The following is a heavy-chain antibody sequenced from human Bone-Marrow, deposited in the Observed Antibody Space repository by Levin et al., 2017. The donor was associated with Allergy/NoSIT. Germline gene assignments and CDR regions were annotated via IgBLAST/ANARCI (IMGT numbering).Heavy chain of an antibody. J-gene: IGHJ6*02. CDR3: AGNYDFWSGFLAGFETGGLDV. V-gene: IGHV3-33*03. CDR1: GFSFSGSA. Sequence: SCAGSGFSFSGSAMHWVRQAPGKGLEWVAVIWFDGSKEYYADSVQGRFTISRDNSKSTLYLQMNSLRPEDTAVYFCAGNYDFWSGFLAGFETGGLDVWGQGTTVTVSS. D-gene: IGHD3-3*01. CDR2: IWFDGSKE.